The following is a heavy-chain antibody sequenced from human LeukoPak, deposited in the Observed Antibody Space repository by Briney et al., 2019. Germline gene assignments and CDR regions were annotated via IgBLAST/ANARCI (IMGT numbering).Heavy chain of an antibody. V-gene: IGHV1-2*02. D-gene: IGHD4-17*01. Sequence: ASVKVSCKASGYTFTGYYMHWVRQAPGQGLEWMGWINPNSGGTNYAQKFQGRVTMTRDTSISTAYMELSRLRSDDTAVYYCARGSMTTVTLFDYWGQGTLVTVSS. J-gene: IGHJ4*02. CDR2: INPNSGGT. CDR1: GYTFTGYY. CDR3: ARGSMTTVTLFDY.